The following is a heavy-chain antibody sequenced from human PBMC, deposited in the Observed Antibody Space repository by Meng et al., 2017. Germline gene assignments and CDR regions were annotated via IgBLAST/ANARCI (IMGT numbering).Heavy chain of an antibody. V-gene: IGHV3-23*04. D-gene: IGHD3-10*01. CDR3: AKNYASGSHYNWGFDH. CDR1: GFTFSSYW. CDR2: ISISGGSK. Sequence: EVPLVESGGGLVQPGGSLRLSCAASGFTFSSYWMHWVRQAPGKGLVWVSTISISGGSKYYADSVKGRFTISRDNSKNTLYLQMNSLRAEDTAVYYCAKNYASGSHYNWGFDHWGQGTLVTVSS. J-gene: IGHJ4*02.